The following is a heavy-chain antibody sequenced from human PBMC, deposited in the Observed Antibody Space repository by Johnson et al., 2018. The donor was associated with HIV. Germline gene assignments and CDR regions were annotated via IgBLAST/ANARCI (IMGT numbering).Heavy chain of an antibody. J-gene: IGHJ3*01. CDR2: IFTVGDV. D-gene: IGHD3-10*02. CDR3: ARDGRDLVTRGSFDV. V-gene: IGHV3-66*02. CDR1: GITVSSNY. Sequence: VQLVESGGGLAQPGGSLRLSCAASGITVSSNYMSWVRQAPGKGLEWVSVIFTVGDVYYADSVNGRFTISSDNSKNFLYLQMNSLRPEDTAVYYCARDGRDLVTRGSFDVWGQGTVVTVSS.